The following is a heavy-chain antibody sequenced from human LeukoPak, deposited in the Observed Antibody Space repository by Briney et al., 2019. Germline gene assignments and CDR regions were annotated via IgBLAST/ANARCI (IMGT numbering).Heavy chain of an antibody. V-gene: IGHV5-51*01. CDR3: AGTIRYCSGGSCYSDAFDI. CDR1: GYSFTSYW. CDR2: IYPGDSDT. D-gene: IGHD2-15*01. Sequence: GESLKISCKGSGYSFTSYWIGWVRQMSGKGLEWMGIIYPGDSDTRYSPSFQGQVTISADKSISTAYLQWSSLKASDTAMYYCAGTIRYCSGGSCYSDAFDIWGQGTMVTVSS. J-gene: IGHJ3*02.